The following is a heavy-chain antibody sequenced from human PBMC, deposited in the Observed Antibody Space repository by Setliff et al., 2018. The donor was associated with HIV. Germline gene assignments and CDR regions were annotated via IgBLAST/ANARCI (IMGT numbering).Heavy chain of an antibody. CDR1: GFTVSSNY. J-gene: IGHJ3*02. CDR3: ARDPAFGAFDI. D-gene: IGHD3-10*01. V-gene: IGHV3-7*04. CDR2: MNRDGREK. Sequence: GGSLRLSCAASGFTVSSNYMSWVRQAPGRGLEYVAGMNRDGREKLYADSVKGRFSISRDNAKNSLYLQMSSLRTEDTAVYFCARDPAFGAFDIWGQGTMVTVSS.